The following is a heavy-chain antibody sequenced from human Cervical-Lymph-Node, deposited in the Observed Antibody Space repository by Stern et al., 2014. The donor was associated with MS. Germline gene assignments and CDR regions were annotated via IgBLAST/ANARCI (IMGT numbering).Heavy chain of an antibody. CDR3: AREQWKEGFAT. Sequence: VQLVESGAEVKKPGAPVNVSCAASGFVFTGYYLHWVRQAPGPGLEWMGWINLKSGGTNYAQKFHDRVTMTRDTSTNTASLHLASLTSGDTAIYYCAREQWKEGFATWGQGTPVTVSS. D-gene: IGHD1-1*01. V-gene: IGHV1-2*02. CDR1: GFVFTGYY. J-gene: IGHJ4*02. CDR2: INLKSGGT.